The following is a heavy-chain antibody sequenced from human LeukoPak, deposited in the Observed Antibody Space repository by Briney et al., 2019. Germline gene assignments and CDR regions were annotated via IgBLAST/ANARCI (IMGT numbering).Heavy chain of an antibody. CDR3: AKDLAARVYYYYMDV. CDR2: IKSKTDGGTT. Sequence: GGSLRLSCAASGFTFSNAWMSWVRQAPGKGLEWVGRIKSKTDGGTTDYAAPVKGRFTISRDNSKNTLYLQMNSLRAEDTAVYYCAKDLAARVYYYYMDVWGKGTTVTVSS. D-gene: IGHD6-6*01. CDR1: GFTFSNAW. J-gene: IGHJ6*03. V-gene: IGHV3-15*01.